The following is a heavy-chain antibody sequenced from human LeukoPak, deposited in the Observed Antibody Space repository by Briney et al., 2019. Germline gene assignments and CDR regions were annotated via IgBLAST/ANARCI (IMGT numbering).Heavy chain of an antibody. D-gene: IGHD6-19*01. J-gene: IGHJ4*02. Sequence: GGSLRLSCAASGFTFSSCGMSWVRQAPGKGLEWLSVINHSGSGIYYADSVKGRFTTSRDNSKDTLFLEMNRLTVEDTAIYYCGKGLPPYTSGTFDHWGQGSLVTVSS. CDR2: INHSGSGI. V-gene: IGHV3-23*01. CDR1: GFTFSSCG. CDR3: GKGLPPYTSGTFDH.